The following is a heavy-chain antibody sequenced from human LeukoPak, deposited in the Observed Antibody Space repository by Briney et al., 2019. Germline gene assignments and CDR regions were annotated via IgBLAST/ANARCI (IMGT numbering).Heavy chain of an antibody. D-gene: IGHD5-18*01. CDR2: ISYDGSNK. Sequence: GASLRLSCAASGFTFSSYGMHWVRQAPGKGLEWVAVISYDGSNKYYADSVKGRFTISRDNSKNTLYLQMDSLRAEDTAVYYCARILGSGYSYGCLGYWGQGTLVTVSS. V-gene: IGHV3-30*03. CDR1: GFTFSSYG. J-gene: IGHJ4*02. CDR3: ARILGSGYSYGCLGY.